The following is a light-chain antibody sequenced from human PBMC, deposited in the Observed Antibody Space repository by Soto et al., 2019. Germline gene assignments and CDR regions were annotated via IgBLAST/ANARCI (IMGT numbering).Light chain of an antibody. Sequence: QSALTQPASVSGSPGQSITISCTGTSSDVGGYNYVSWYQQHPGKAPKLMIYDVSNRPSGVSNRFSGSKSGNTASLTISGLQAEDEADYYCSSYTSSDVYVFGTGTKVT. J-gene: IGLJ1*01. CDR1: SSDVGGYNY. CDR3: SSYTSSDVYV. V-gene: IGLV2-14*01. CDR2: DVS.